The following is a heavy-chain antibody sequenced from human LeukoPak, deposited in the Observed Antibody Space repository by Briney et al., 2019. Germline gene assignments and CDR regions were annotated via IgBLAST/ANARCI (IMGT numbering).Heavy chain of an antibody. J-gene: IGHJ1*01. V-gene: IGHV1-69*04. CDR1: GGTFSSYA. D-gene: IGHD4-17*01. CDR3: ARAVPNNYGDFAEYFQH. Sequence: ASVKVSCKASGGTFSSYAISWVRQAPGQGLEWMGRIIPILGIANYAQKFQGRVTITADKSTSTAYMELSSLRSEDTAVYYCARAVPNNYGDFAEYFQHWGQGTLVTVSS. CDR2: IIPILGIA.